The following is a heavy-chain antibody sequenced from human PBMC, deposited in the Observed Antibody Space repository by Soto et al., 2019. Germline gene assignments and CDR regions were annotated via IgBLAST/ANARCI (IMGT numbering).Heavy chain of an antibody. CDR1: GGSISSYY. CDR2: IYYSGST. V-gene: IGHV4-59*01. Sequence: SETLSLTCTVSGGSISSYYWSWIRQPPGKGLEWIGYIYYSGSTNYNPSLKSRVTISVDTSKNQFSLKLSSVTAADTAVYYCARVGDGYNYDYWGQGTLVTVSS. D-gene: IGHD5-12*01. J-gene: IGHJ4*02. CDR3: ARVGDGYNYDY.